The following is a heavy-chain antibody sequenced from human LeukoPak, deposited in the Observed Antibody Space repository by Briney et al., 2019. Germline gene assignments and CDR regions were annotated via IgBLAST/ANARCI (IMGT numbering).Heavy chain of an antibody. J-gene: IGHJ3*02. D-gene: IGHD2-2*01. CDR3: ARIGYCSSTSCYSSNAFGI. CDR1: GYTFTGYY. CDR2: INPNSGGT. V-gene: IGHV1-2*02. Sequence: ASVKVSCKASGYTFTGYYMHWVRQAPGQGLEWMGWINPNSGGTNYAQKFQGRVTMTRDTSISTAYMELSRLRSDDTAVYYCARIGYCSSTSCYSSNAFGIWGQGTMVTVSS.